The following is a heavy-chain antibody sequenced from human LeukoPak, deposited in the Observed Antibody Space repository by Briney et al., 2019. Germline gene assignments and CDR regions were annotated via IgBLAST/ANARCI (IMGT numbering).Heavy chain of an antibody. Sequence: SVSVSFKSSGGTFNTYSINWVGQAPGQGGEGMGGIIAILSEANYAQKFQGRGAITTDEATTTAYLELRSLRSEDTAVYYCATGGGYVDAFDIWGQGTMVTVSS. CDR3: ATGGGYVDAFDI. CDR1: GGTFNTYS. CDR2: IIAILSEA. J-gene: IGHJ3*02. V-gene: IGHV1-69*16. D-gene: IGHD5-12*01.